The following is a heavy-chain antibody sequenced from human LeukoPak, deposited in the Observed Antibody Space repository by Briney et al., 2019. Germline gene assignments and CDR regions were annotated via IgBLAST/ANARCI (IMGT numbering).Heavy chain of an antibody. Sequence: ASVKVSCKVSGYTLTELSMHWVRQAPGKGLEWMGGFDPEDGETIYAQKFRGRVTMTEDTSTDTAYMELSSLRSEDTAVYYCATIGGGGTYYYDSSGYLYFDYWGQGTLVTVSS. J-gene: IGHJ4*02. CDR3: ATIGGGGTYYYDSSGYLYFDY. D-gene: IGHD3-22*01. CDR2: FDPEDGET. V-gene: IGHV1-24*01. CDR1: GYTLTELS.